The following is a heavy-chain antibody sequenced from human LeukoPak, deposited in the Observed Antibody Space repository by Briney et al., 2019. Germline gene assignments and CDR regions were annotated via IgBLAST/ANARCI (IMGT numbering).Heavy chain of an antibody. CDR3: ARGMAYHSSSWYVYYFDY. CDR2: IIPIFGTA. V-gene: IGHV1-69*05. Sequence: ASVKVSCKASGGTFSSYAISWVRQAPGQGLEWMGRIIPIFGTANYAQKFQGRATITTDESTSTAYMELSSLRSEDTAVYYCARGMAYHSSSWYVYYFDYWGQGTLVTVPS. J-gene: IGHJ4*02. D-gene: IGHD6-13*01. CDR1: GGTFSSYA.